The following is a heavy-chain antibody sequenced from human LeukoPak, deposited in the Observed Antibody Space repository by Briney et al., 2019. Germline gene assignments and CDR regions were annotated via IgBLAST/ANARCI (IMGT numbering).Heavy chain of an antibody. CDR2: INPNSGGT. J-gene: IGHJ4*02. V-gene: IGHV1-2*02. CDR1: GYTFTGYY. CDR3: ARSHPVTPTGD. Sequence: ASVTVSCKASGYTFTGYYMHWVRQAPGQGLEWMGWINPNSGGTDYAQKFQGRVTMTRDTSISTAYMELSRLRSDDTAVYYCARSHPVTPTGDWGQGTLVTVSS. D-gene: IGHD4-17*01.